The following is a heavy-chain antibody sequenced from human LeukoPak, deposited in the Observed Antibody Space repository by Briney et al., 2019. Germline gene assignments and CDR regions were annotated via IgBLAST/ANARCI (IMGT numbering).Heavy chain of an antibody. V-gene: IGHV4-34*01. J-gene: IGHJ5*02. CDR1: GGSFSGYY. CDR2: INHSGST. D-gene: IGHD3-9*01. Sequence: SETLSLTCAVYGGSFSGYYWSWIRQPPGKGLEWIGEINHSGSTNYNPSLKSRVTISVDTSKNQFSLKLSSVTAADTAVYYCARGRRYFDWSHPTSWFDPWGQGTLVTVSS. CDR3: ARGRRYFDWSHPTSWFDP.